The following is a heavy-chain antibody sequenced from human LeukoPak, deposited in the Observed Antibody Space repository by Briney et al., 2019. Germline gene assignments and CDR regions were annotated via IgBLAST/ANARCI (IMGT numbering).Heavy chain of an antibody. Sequence: GGSLRLSCAASGFTFSNAWMTWVRQAPGKGLEWVGRIKSKTEGGTVEHAAPVKGRFTISRDDPKSTLYLQMNSLKTEDTAVYYCTTDPYRRDNVDVWGQGTTVTVSS. D-gene: IGHD4-11*01. CDR3: TTDPYRRDNVDV. V-gene: IGHV3-15*01. J-gene: IGHJ6*02. CDR2: IKSKTEGGTV. CDR1: GFTFSNAW.